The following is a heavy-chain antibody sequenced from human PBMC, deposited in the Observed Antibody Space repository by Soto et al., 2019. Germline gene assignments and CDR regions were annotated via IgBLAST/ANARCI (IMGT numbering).Heavy chain of an antibody. V-gene: IGHV3-7*01. CDR1: GVTFSSYW. D-gene: IGHD2-15*01. CDR3: ASGSCSGGICYAYYYYKHV. Sequence: GGSLRLSCAASGVTFSSYWMSWVRQAPGKGLEWVANIKQDGSGKYYVDSVKGRFTISRDNAKNSLYLQMNSLRAEDTAVYYCASGSCSGGICYAYYYYKHVWGKGTTVTGSS. CDR2: IKQDGSGK. J-gene: IGHJ6*03.